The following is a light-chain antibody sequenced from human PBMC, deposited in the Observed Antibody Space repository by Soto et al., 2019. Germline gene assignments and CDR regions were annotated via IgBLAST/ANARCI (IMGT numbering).Light chain of an antibody. CDR2: TTN. Sequence: QSALPQPHSASGTAGQRDTISCSASSSNIGTSSVHWFQQLPGPAPKPLISTTNQRPSGVPERFSGSKSGTSASLAISGLQSEDEADYYCAAWDDSLNGHVFGTGT. J-gene: IGLJ1*01. CDR1: SSNIGTSS. CDR3: AAWDDSLNGHV. V-gene: IGLV1-44*01.